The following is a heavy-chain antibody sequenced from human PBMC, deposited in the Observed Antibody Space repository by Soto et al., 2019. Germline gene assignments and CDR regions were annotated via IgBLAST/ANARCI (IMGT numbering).Heavy chain of an antibody. J-gene: IGHJ5*01. CDR3: ARGHYYDSSGYSGATRFDS. V-gene: IGHV4-59*01. Sequence: SETLSLTCTVSGGSISSYYWSWIRQPPGKGLEWIGYIYYSGSTNYNPSLKSRVTISVDTSKTQFSLKLSSVTAAATAVYYCARGHYYDSSGYSGATRFDSWGQGPRSQSPQ. D-gene: IGHD3-22*01. CDR2: IYYSGST. CDR1: GGSISSYY.